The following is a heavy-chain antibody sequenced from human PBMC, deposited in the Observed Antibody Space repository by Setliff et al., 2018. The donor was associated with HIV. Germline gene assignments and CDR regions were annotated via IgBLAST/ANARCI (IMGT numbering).Heavy chain of an antibody. V-gene: IGHV3-15*01. CDR3: AHIANCGGDCHHFAFDI. Sequence: PGGSLRLSCTASGFIFSDPFSDAWMSWVRQAPGKGLEWVGRIISKAGGATTNYAAPVKGRFTISRDDSKNTLYLQMNSLRTEDTAVYYCAHIANCGGDCHHFAFDIWGQGTVVTVSS. D-gene: IGHD2-21*02. CDR2: IISKAGGATT. J-gene: IGHJ3*02. CDR1: GFIFSDPFSDAW.